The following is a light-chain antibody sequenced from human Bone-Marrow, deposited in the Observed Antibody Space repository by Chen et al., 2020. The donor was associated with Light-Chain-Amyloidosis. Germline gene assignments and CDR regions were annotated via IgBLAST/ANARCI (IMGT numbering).Light chain of an antibody. CDR1: QSISSY. Sequence: DIQMTQSPASLSASVGYRVTITCRASQSISSYLHWYQQRPGKAPNLLIYAASNLQSGVPSRFSGSGSGTDFTLTINSLQPEDFATYFCHQTYSTPSTFGQGTKVEIK. J-gene: IGKJ1*01. V-gene: IGKV1-39*01. CDR2: AAS. CDR3: HQTYSTPST.